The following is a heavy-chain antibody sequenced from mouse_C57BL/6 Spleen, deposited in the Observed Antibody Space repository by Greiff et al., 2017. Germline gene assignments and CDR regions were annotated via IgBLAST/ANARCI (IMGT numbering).Heavy chain of an antibody. D-gene: IGHD3-3*01. J-gene: IGHJ2*01. CDR3: VRGGGQDY. CDR1: GFTFNTYA. Sequence: EVKLVESGGGLVPPKGSLKLPCAASGFTFNTYAMHWVRQAPGKGLEWVARIRSKRSNYATYYAYSVKDRFTISRDDSQSMLYLQMNNLKTEDTAMYYCVRGGGQDYWGQGTTLTVSS. V-gene: IGHV10-3*01. CDR2: IRSKRSNYAT.